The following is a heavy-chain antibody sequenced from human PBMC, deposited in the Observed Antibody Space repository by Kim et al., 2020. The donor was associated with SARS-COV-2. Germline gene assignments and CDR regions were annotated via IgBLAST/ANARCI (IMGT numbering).Heavy chain of an antibody. J-gene: IGHJ4*02. V-gene: IGHV4-39*01. Sequence: SETLSLTCTVSGGSISSSSYYWGWIRQPPGKGLEWIGSIYYSGSTYYNPSLKSRVTISVDTSKNQFSLKLSSVTAADTAVYYCARQVSLSSSSWPYFDYWGQGTLVTVSS. CDR3: ARQVSLSSSSWPYFDY. D-gene: IGHD6-13*01. CDR1: GGSISSSSYY. CDR2: IYYSGST.